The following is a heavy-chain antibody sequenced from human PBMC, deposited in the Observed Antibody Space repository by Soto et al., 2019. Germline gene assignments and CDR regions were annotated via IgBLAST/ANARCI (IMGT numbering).Heavy chain of an antibody. D-gene: IGHD2-15*01. V-gene: IGHV4-31*03. CDR3: ARYCSGGSGYSSHFDY. Sequence: QVQLQESGPGLVKPSQTLSLTCTVSGGSISRGGYYWSWIRQHPGKGLEWIGYIYYSGSTYYNPSLKSRVTISVDTSKHQFALKLSSVTAADTAVYCWARYCSGGSGYSSHFDYWGQGTLVSVSS. J-gene: IGHJ4*02. CDR1: GGSISRGGYY. CDR2: IYYSGST.